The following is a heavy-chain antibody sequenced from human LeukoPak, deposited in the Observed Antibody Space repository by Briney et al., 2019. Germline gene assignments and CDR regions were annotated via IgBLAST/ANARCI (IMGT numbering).Heavy chain of an antibody. V-gene: IGHV3-11*01. D-gene: IGHD4-17*01. Sequence: GGSLRPSCAASGFTFSNYYLSWIRQAPGKGLEWVSDISSSGRAIYYADSVKGRFAISRDNAKNSLYLQMNSLRVEDTAVYYCATTVSHGFDYWGQGTLVTVSS. CDR3: ATTVSHGFDY. J-gene: IGHJ4*02. CDR2: ISSSGRAI. CDR1: GFTFSNYY.